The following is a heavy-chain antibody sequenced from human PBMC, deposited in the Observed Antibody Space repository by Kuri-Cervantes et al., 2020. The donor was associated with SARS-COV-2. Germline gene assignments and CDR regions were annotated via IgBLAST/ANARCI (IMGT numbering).Heavy chain of an antibody. CDR1: GGSISSGSYY. J-gene: IGHJ6*03. CDR3: ARGDWLLHRGYYYMDV. Sequence: SETLSLTCSVSGGSISSGSYYWSWIRQPAGKGLEWIGYIHTGGSTNHNPYLKSRVTISVDTSKNQFSLKLSSVTAADTAVYYCARGDWLLHRGYYYMDVWGKGTTVTVSS. D-gene: IGHD3-3*01. V-gene: IGHV4-61*09. CDR2: IHTGGST.